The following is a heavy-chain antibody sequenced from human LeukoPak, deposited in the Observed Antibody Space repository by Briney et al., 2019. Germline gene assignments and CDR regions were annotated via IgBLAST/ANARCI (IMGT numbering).Heavy chain of an antibody. V-gene: IGHV4-34*09. D-gene: IGHD3-3*01. J-gene: IGHJ4*02. CDR3: ARDEVFLEWPILDY. CDR1: GGSFSGYY. CDR2: IYYSGST. Sequence: PSETLSLTCAVYGGSFSGYYWSWIRQPPGKGLEWIGYIYYSGSTYYNPSLKSRVTISVDTSKNPFSLKLSSVTAADTAVYYCARDEVFLEWPILDYWGQRTLVTVSS.